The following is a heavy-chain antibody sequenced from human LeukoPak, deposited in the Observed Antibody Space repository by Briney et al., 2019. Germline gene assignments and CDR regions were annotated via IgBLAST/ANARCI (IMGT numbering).Heavy chain of an antibody. V-gene: IGHV3-64D*06. J-gene: IGHJ4*02. CDR3: VKGGTIVLVPAAVDY. D-gene: IGHD2-2*01. CDR1: GFTFSSYA. CDR2: ISGNGGST. Sequence: PGGSLRLSCSASGFTFSSYAMHWVRQAPGKGLEYVSAISGNGGSTYHADSVKDRFTISRDNSKNTLYLQMSSLRAEDTAVYYCVKGGTIVLVPAAVDYWGQGTLVTVSS.